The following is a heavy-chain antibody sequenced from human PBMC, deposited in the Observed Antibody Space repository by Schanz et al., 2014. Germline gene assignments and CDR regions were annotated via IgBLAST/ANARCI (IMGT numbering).Heavy chain of an antibody. J-gene: IGHJ4*02. CDR1: GFTFSSYA. V-gene: IGHV3-30-3*01. D-gene: IGHD6-19*01. CDR2: ISNDGSIK. Sequence: QVQLLQFGGGVVQPGRSLRLSCAASGFTFSSYAMHWVRQAPGKGLEWVALISNDGSIKYYADSVEGRFTISRDNSRNTLYLQMNSLRTEDTAVYYCAIIGVMVAVAGTRADYWGQGTLVTVSS. CDR3: AIIGVMVAVAGTRADY.